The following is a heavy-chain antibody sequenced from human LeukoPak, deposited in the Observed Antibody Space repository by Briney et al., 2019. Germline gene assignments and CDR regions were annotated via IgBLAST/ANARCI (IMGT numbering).Heavy chain of an antibody. CDR2: INHSGST. D-gene: IGHD1/OR15-1a*01. CDR3: ARRSNASGRHLREHYQSYWFDP. CDR1: GGSFRGYY. J-gene: IGHJ5*02. Sequence: SETLSLTCAVYGGSFRGYYWSWIRQPPGKGLEWIGEINHSGSTNYNPSLKSRVTISVDTTKNQFSLKLSSVTAADTAVYYCARRSNASGRHLREHYQSYWFDPWGQGTLVTVSS. V-gene: IGHV4-34*01.